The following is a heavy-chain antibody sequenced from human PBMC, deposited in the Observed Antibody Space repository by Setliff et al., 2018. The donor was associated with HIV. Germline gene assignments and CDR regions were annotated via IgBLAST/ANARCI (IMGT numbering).Heavy chain of an antibody. V-gene: IGHV3-49*04. CDR1: GFSFDDYA. J-gene: IGHJ5*02. Sequence: GGSLRLSCTASGFSFDDYALTWVRQAPGKGLEWVGFIRSKSIGGTTEYAASVEGRFTISRDDSKGIAYLQMNSLKTEDTAVYYCSRGARPTDEFVWFDPWGQGTLVTSPQ. CDR3: SRGARPTDEFVWFDP. D-gene: IGHD4-17*01. CDR2: IRSKSIGGTT.